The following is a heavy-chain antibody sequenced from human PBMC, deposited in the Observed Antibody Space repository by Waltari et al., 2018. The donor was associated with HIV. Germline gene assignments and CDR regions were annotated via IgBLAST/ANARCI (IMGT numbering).Heavy chain of an antibody. D-gene: IGHD3-10*01. Sequence: EVQLVESGGGLVQPGGSLRLSCAASGFTFRSYWMHWVRQAPGKGLVWVSRIHSDGSSTSYADFVKGRFTISRDNAKNTPYLEMNSLRAEDTAVYYCARREATVVRGVYYYGMDVWGQGTTVTVSS. CDR2: IHSDGSST. J-gene: IGHJ6*02. CDR1: GFTFRSYW. V-gene: IGHV3-74*01. CDR3: ARREATVVRGVYYYGMDV.